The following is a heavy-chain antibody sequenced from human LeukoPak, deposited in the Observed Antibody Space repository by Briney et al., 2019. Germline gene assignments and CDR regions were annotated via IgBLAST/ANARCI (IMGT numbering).Heavy chain of an antibody. D-gene: IGHD2-2*01. CDR1: GFTFNTYG. Sequence: GRSLRLSCEASGFTFNTYGMHCVRQAPGKGLEWLAVISYDERNKYYADSVEGRFTISRDNSKNTLYLQMSSLRPEDTAVYYCANGAVYCTSPKYPTGSAPSCFAHWGQGTLVTVSS. J-gene: IGHJ4*02. CDR2: ISYDERNK. V-gene: IGHV3-30*18. CDR3: ANGAVYCTSPKYPTGSAPSCFAH.